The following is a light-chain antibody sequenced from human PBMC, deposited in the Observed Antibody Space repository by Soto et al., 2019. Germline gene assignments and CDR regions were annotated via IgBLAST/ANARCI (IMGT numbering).Light chain of an antibody. CDR2: STN. CDR3: ILYMGSGVWV. Sequence: QTVVTQEPSFSVSPGGTVTLTCGLSSGSVSTSYYPTWYQQTPGQAPRTLIYSTNTRSSGVPDRFSGSILENKAALTITGAQADDESDYYCILYMGSGVWVFGGGTKRTVL. J-gene: IGLJ3*02. V-gene: IGLV8-61*01. CDR1: SGSVSTSYY.